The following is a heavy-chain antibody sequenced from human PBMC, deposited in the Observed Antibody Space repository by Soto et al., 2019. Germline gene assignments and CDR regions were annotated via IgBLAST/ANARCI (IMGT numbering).Heavy chain of an antibody. Sequence: EASVKVSCKAFGYTFTSYAIHWVRQAPGQRLEWMGRIIPILGIANYAQKFQGRVTITGDKSTSTAYMELSSLRSEETAVYYCAADIVAPWGQGTQVTVS. V-gene: IGHV1-69*04. CDR1: GYTFTSYA. CDR3: AADIVAP. J-gene: IGHJ5*02. CDR2: IIPILGIA. D-gene: IGHD2-15*01.